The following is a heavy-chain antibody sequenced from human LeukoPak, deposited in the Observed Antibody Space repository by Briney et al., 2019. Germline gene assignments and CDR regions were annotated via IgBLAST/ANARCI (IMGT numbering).Heavy chain of an antibody. Sequence: GGAVRVSCACSGFTFDDYAMHGLRQARGKGLAGVSGISWYSGSIGYADSVKGRFTISRDNAKNSLYLQMNSLRAEDTALYYCAKDMALHYVISTALVAFDIWGQGTMVTVSS. CDR1: GFTFDDYA. J-gene: IGHJ3*02. CDR3: AKDMALHYVISTALVAFDI. V-gene: IGHV3-9*01. CDR2: ISWYSGSI. D-gene: IGHD3-9*01.